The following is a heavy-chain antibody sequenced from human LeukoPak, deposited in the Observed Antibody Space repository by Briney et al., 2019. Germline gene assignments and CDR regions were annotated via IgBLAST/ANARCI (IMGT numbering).Heavy chain of an antibody. Sequence: PGGSLRLSCAGSGLTVSRKYLEWVRPAPREGLEWVSVIYSGGTTYYADAVKGRFTISRDNSKNTLCLQMNSLRAEDTAVYYCATPRVDSLYGMDVWGQGTTVTVSS. V-gene: IGHV3-53*01. CDR3: ATPRVDSLYGMDV. J-gene: IGHJ6*02. D-gene: IGHD5-12*01. CDR1: GLTVSRKY. CDR2: IYSGGTT.